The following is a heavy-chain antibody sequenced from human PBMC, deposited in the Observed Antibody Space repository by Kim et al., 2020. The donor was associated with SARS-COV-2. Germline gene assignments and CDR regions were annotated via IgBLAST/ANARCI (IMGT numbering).Heavy chain of an antibody. V-gene: IGHV5-51*01. CDR1: GYSFSYYW. J-gene: IGHJ6*02. Sequence: GESLKISCKTSGYSFSYYWIGWVRQMSGKGLEWMGIIYPDDSDIRYSPSFQGQVTISADKSISTAYLQWSSLKASDTAMYYCARLGEAGAYNYYGMDVWGQGTTVTVSS. D-gene: IGHD3-16*01. CDR2: IYPDDSDI. CDR3: ARLGEAGAYNYYGMDV.